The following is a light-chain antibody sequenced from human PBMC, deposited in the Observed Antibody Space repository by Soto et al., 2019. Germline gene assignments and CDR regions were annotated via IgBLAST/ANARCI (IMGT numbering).Light chain of an antibody. Sequence: DIVMTQSPLSLPVTPGEPASISCRSSQSLLHSNGYNYLDWYLQKPGQSPQLLIYLGSNRASGVPDRLSGSGSGTDFTLKISRVEAEDVGVYYCMQALQTRGFGGGTKVDIK. CDR2: LGS. CDR3: MQALQTRG. J-gene: IGKJ4*01. V-gene: IGKV2-28*01. CDR1: QSLLHSNGYNY.